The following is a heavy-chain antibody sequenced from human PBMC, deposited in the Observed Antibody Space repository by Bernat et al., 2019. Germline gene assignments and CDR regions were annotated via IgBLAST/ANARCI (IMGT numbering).Heavy chain of an antibody. CDR1: GFTFSSYG. V-gene: IGHV3-30*18. D-gene: IGHD5-24*01. J-gene: IGHJ3*02. CDR2: ISNDGNNQ. Sequence: VQLVESGGGLVKPGGSLRLSCAASGFTFSSYGMHWVRQAPGKGLEWVTVISNDGNNQYYADSVKGRFTISRDNFKNTLYLQMNSLRAEDTAVYFCAKILERSTIWNAFDIWGQGTTVTVSS. CDR3: AKILERSTIWNAFDI.